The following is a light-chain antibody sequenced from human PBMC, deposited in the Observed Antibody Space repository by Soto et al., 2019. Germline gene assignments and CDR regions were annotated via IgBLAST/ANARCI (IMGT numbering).Light chain of an antibody. CDR1: QSVNNN. V-gene: IGKV3-15*01. CDR2: GAS. CDR3: QQYNNGPPWT. J-gene: IGKJ1*01. Sequence: EIVMTTSSATLSVSPEERAPLSCSSSQSVNNNLAWYQQRPGQAPTLLISGASTRAAGIPDRFSGSGSGTEFTLSISSLQSEDGAVYYCQQYNNGPPWTVGQGTKVDIK.